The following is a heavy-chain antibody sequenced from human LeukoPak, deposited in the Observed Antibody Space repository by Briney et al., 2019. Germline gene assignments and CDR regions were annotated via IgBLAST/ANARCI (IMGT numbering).Heavy chain of an antibody. V-gene: IGHV3-30*02. CDR1: GFNFRDYG. CDR2: IRSDGSDK. Sequence: GGSLRLSCAASGFNFRDYGMHWVRRTPGKGLEWVAFIRSDGSDKYYADSVKGRFTISRDTSRNTLYLHMNSLRAEDTALYYCAKEAAWANYRCYFDSWGQGTLVTVSS. D-gene: IGHD3-16*02. CDR3: AKEAAWANYRCYFDS. J-gene: IGHJ4*02.